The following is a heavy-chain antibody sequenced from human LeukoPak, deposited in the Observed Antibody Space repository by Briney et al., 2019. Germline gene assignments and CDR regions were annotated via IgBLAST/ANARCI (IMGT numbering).Heavy chain of an antibody. CDR1: GFIFSSYG. CDR3: ATGDYGAFDI. J-gene: IGHJ3*02. D-gene: IGHD4-17*01. V-gene: IGHV3-48*01. Sequence: GGSLRLSCAASGFIFSSYGMNWVRQAPGKGLEWVSYISSSSSSIYYADSVKGRFTISRDNAQNSLYLQMNSLRAEDTAVYYCATGDYGAFDIWGQGTMVTVSS. CDR2: ISSSSSSI.